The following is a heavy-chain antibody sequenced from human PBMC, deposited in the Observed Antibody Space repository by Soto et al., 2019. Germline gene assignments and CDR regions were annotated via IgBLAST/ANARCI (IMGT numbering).Heavy chain of an antibody. J-gene: IGHJ2*01. CDR3: ARDYGGTHWYFDL. CDR1: GGTFSSYT. V-gene: IGHV1-69*08. CDR2: IIPILGIA. Sequence: QVQLVQSGAEVKKPGSSVKVSCKASGGTFSSYTISWVRQAPGQGLEWMGRIIPILGIANYAQKFQGRVTITADKSTSTAYMELSSLRSEDTAVYYCARDYGGTHWYFDLWGRGTLVTVS. D-gene: IGHD4-17*01.